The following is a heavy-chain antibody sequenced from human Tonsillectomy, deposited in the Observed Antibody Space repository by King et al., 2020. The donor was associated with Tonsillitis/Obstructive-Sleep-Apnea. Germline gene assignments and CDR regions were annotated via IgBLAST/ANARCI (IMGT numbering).Heavy chain of an antibody. Sequence: QLVQSGAEVKKPGASLRISCKGSGYXXTSYWISWVRQMPGKGLEWXGRIDPSDSYTNYSPSFQGHVTISADKSIRTAYLQGSSLKASDTAMYYCASGLYEYYYYMDVWGKGTTVTVSS. J-gene: IGHJ6*03. CDR2: IDPSDSYT. CDR1: GYXXTSYW. V-gene: IGHV5-10-1*01. CDR3: ASGLYEYYYYMDV. D-gene: IGHD2/OR15-2a*01.